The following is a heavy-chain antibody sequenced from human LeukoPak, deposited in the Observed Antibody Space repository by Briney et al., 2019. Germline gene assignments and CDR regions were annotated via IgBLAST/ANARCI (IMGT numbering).Heavy chain of an antibody. CDR3: ARGGWDSSGYYIVADY. CDR2: MNPNSGNT. CDR1: GYTFTNYD. Sequence: ASVKVSCKASGYTFTNYDINWVRQATGQGLEWMGWMNPNSGNTGYAQKFQGRVTITRNTSISTAYMELSSLRSEDTAVYYCARGGWDSSGYYIVADYWGQGTLVTVSS. V-gene: IGHV1-8*03. J-gene: IGHJ4*02. D-gene: IGHD3-22*01.